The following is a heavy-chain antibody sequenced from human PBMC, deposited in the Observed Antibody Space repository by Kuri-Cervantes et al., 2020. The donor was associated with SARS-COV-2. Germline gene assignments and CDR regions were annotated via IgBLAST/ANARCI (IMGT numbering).Heavy chain of an antibody. CDR3: ARVKTIFGVAPFDY. V-gene: IGHV4-39*07. J-gene: IGHJ4*02. Sequence: ESLKISCTVSGGSISSSSYYWGWIRQPPGKGLEWIGSIYYSGSTYYNPSLKSQVTISVDTSKNQFSLKLSSVTAADTAVYYCARVKTIFGVAPFDYWGQGTLVTVSS. CDR1: GGSISSSSYY. CDR2: IYYSGST. D-gene: IGHD3-3*01.